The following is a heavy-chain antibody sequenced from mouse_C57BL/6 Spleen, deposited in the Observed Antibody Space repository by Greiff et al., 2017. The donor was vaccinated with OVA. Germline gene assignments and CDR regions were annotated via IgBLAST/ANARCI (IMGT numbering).Heavy chain of an antibody. CDR2: IRNKANGYTT. V-gene: IGHV7-3*01. CDR3: ARYTGPFDY. Sequence: EVQLVESGGGLVQPGGSLSLSCAASGFTFTDYYMSWVRQPPGKALEWLGFIRNKANGYTTEYSASVKGRITISRDNSQSILYLQMNALRAEDSATYYCARYTGPFDYWGQGTTLTVSS. J-gene: IGHJ2*01. CDR1: GFTFTDYY. D-gene: IGHD4-1*01.